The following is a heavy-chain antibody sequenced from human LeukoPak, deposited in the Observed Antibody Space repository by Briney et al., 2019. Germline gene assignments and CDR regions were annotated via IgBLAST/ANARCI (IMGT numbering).Heavy chain of an antibody. J-gene: IGHJ6*03. V-gene: IGHV1-2*02. D-gene: IGHD1-14*01. CDR3: ARTKNRMDA. CDR1: GYAFTGNY. CDR2: INPNSGVT. Sequence: ASVNVSCKASGYAFTGNYMHWVRQAPGQGLEWMGWINPNSGVTNYAQKFQGRVTMTRDTSINTAYMELSRLRSDDTAVYYCARTKNRMDAWGKGTTVTISS.